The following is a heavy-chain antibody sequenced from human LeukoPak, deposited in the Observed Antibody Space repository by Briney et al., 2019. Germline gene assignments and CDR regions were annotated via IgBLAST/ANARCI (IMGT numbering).Heavy chain of an antibody. J-gene: IGHJ4*02. CDR1: GFTFSSNA. Sequence: GGSLRLSRAASGFTFSSNAMSWVRQAPGKGLEWVSAISGSGGSTYYIDSVKGRFTISRDNSKNTLYLQMNSLSAEDTAVYYCAKDPSSSSSPNDHYFDYWGQGTLVTVSS. CDR3: AKDPSSSSSPNDHYFDY. V-gene: IGHV3-23*01. CDR2: ISGSGGST. D-gene: IGHD2-2*01.